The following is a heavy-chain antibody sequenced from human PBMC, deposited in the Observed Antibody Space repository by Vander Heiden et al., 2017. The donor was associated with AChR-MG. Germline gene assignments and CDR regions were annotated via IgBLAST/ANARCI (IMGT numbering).Heavy chain of an antibody. CDR3: VRLPTGYPNWFDP. V-gene: IGHV4-39*01. CDR1: GGSISSSHLLP. CDR2: IYSTGVT. J-gene: IGHJ5*02. D-gene: IGHD1-1*01. Sequence: QLQLQESGPGLVKPSETLSLTCAVSGGSISSSHLLPWGWIRQPPRKALEWIGTIYSTGVTYYNPSLQSRVTMSVDTSKNQFSLRLNSVTAADTAVYYCVRLPTGYPNWFDPWGQGSLVTVSS.